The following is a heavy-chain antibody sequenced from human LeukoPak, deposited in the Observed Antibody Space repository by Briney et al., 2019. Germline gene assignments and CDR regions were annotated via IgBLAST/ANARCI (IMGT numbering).Heavy chain of an antibody. CDR3: AKDRSGWDKTFDH. CDR2: ISWNSGSI. J-gene: IGHJ4*02. V-gene: IGHV3-9*01. CDR1: GFTFDDYA. Sequence: GGSLRLSCAASGFTFDDYAMHWVRQPPGKGLEWVSGISWNSGSIGYADSVKGRFTISRDNAKNSLYLQMNSLRTEDTALYYCAKDRSGWDKTFDHWGQGTLVTVSS. D-gene: IGHD6-19*01.